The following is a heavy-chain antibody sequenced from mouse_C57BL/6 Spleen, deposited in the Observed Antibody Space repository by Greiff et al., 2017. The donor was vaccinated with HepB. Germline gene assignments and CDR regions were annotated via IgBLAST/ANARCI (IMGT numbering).Heavy chain of an antibody. CDR3: ARHSDYYGSTPDY. J-gene: IGHJ2*01. Sequence: DVHLVESGGDLVKPGGSLKLSCAASGFTFSSYGMSWVRQTPDKRLEWVATISSGGSYTYYPDSVKGRFTISRDNAKNTLYLQMSRLKSEDTAMYYCARHSDYYGSTPDYWGQGTTLTVSS. CDR1: GFTFSSYG. V-gene: IGHV5-6*01. D-gene: IGHD1-1*01. CDR2: ISSGGSYT.